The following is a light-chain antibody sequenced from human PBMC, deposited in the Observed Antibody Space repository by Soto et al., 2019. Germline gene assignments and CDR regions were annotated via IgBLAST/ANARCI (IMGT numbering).Light chain of an antibody. CDR1: QSVATF. CDR3: QQSFGSPPT. Sequence: DIQMTQSPSSLSASVGDRVTISSRASQSVATFLNWYQHRPGKAPRLLIYGVSTLQSGVPSRFSGGGYVTDFTLTISSLQPEDFATYICQQSFGSPPTFGQGTKVEIK. J-gene: IGKJ2*01. V-gene: IGKV1-39*01. CDR2: GVS.